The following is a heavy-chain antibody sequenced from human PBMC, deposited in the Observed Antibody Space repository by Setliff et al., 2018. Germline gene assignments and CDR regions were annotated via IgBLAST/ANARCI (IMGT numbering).Heavy chain of an antibody. V-gene: IGHV3-7*01. Sequence: GGSLRLSCAASAFGFSSYWMSWVRQAPGKGLEWVANIKQDGSEKYYVDSVKGRFTISRDNAKNSLYLQMNSLRAEGTAVYYCAREKMATNYYYYYMDVWGKGTTVTVSS. CDR2: IKQDGSEK. CDR3: AREKMATNYYYYYMDV. CDR1: AFGFSSYW. J-gene: IGHJ6*03. D-gene: IGHD5-12*01.